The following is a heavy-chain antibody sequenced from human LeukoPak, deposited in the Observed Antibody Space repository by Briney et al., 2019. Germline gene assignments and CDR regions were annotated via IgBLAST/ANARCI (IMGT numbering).Heavy chain of an antibody. Sequence: GGSLRLSCAASGFTVSSNYMSWVRQAPGKGLEWVSVIYSGGSTYYADSVKGRFTISRDNSKNTLYLQMNSLRAEDTAVYYCARDPPRHTYYYDSSGLDFQHWGQGTLVTVSS. CDR1: GFTVSSNY. J-gene: IGHJ1*01. CDR3: ARDPPRHTYYYDSSGLDFQH. CDR2: IYSGGST. D-gene: IGHD3-22*01. V-gene: IGHV3-66*01.